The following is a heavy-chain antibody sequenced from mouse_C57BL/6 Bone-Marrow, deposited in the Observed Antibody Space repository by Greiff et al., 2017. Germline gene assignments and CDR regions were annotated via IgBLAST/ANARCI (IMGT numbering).Heavy chain of an antibody. J-gene: IGHJ4*01. CDR2: IRSKSNNYAT. Sequence: EVMLVESGGGLVQPKGSLKLSCAASGFSFNTYAMNWVRQAPGKGLEWVARIRSKSNNYATYYADSVKDRFTISRDDSESMLYLQMNNLKTEDTAMYYCLYGNYNYAMDYWGQGTSVTVSS. V-gene: IGHV10-1*01. CDR1: GFSFNTYA. CDR3: LYGNYNYAMDY. D-gene: IGHD2-1*01.